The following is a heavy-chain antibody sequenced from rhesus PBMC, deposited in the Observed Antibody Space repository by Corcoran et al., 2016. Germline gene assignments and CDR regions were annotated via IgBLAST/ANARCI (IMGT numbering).Heavy chain of an antibody. CDR1: GGSISSYW. Sequence: QVQLQESGPGVVKPSETLSLTCAVSGGSISSYWWGWIRQPPGKGLEGFGQIYGGSGSTSYNPYLKSRGTISRDTSKNQFSLKRSSVTAADTAVYYCAKASAGPGGLDSWGQGVVVTVSS. J-gene: IGHJ6*01. D-gene: IGHD6-13*01. CDR3: AKASAGPGGLDS. V-gene: IGHV4-147*01. CDR2: IYGGSGST.